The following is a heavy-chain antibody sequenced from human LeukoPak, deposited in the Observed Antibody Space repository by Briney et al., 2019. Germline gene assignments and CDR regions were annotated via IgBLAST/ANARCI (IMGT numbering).Heavy chain of an antibody. CDR3: ARVHGAYPFDY. J-gene: IGHJ4*02. CDR1: GFIFSSYW. CDR2: INTDGSST. Sequence: PGGSLRLSCAASGFIFSSYWMHWVRHAPGKGLAWVSRINTDGSSTSYADSVKGRFTISRDNAKNTLYLQMNSLRAEDTAVYYCARVHGAYPFDYWGQGTLVTVSS. V-gene: IGHV3-74*01. D-gene: IGHD4/OR15-4a*01.